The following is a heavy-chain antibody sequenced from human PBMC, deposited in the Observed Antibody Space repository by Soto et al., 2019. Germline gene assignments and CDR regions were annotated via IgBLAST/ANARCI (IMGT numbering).Heavy chain of an antibody. CDR1: GGTFSSYA. V-gene: IGHV1-69*13. J-gene: IGHJ3*02. CDR2: IIPIFGTA. Sequence: ASVKVSCKASGGTFSSYAISWVRQAPGQGLEWMGGIIPIFGTANYAQKFQGRVTITADESTSTAYMELSSLRSEDTAVYYCARGIAAAGTFDIWGQGTMVTVSS. CDR3: ARGIAAAGTFDI. D-gene: IGHD6-13*01.